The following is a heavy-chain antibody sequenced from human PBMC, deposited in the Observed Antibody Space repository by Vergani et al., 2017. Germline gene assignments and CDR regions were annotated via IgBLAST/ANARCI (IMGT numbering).Heavy chain of an antibody. CDR1: GGTFSSYA. V-gene: IGHV1-69*04. J-gene: IGHJ6*02. CDR2: IIPILGIA. D-gene: IGHD6-19*01. CDR3: ARGSRAGTSSYYYYGMDV. Sequence: QVQLVQSGAEVKKPGSSVKVSCKASGGTFSSYAISWVRQAPGQGLEWMGRIIPILGIANYAQKFQGRVTITADKSTSTAYMELSSLRSEDTAVCYCARGSRAGTSSYYYYGMDVWGQGTTVTVSS.